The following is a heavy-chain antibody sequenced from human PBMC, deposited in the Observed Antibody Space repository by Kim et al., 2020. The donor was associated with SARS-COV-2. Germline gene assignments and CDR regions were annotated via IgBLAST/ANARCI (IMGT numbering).Heavy chain of an antibody. CDR2: T. J-gene: IGHJ5*02. Sequence: TSAAESVQGPFTTSRDNAKNTLYLKMDSLRTEDTAVYYCAREISYGSFDPWGQGTLVTVSS. D-gene: IGHD3-10*01. CDR3: AREISYGSFDP. V-gene: IGHV3-74*01.